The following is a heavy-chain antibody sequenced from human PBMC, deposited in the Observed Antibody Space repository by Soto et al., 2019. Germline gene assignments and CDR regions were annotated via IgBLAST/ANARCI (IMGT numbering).Heavy chain of an antibody. Sequence: QVQLVESGGGVVQPGRSLRLSCAASGFTFSSYGMHWVRQAPGKGLEWVAVISYDGSNKYYADSVKGRFTISRDNSKNTLYLQMNSLRDEDTAVYYCAKSPGSGAEWFDPWGQGTLVTVSS. CDR1: GFTFSSYG. CDR2: ISYDGSNK. J-gene: IGHJ5*02. V-gene: IGHV3-30*18. D-gene: IGHD6-19*01. CDR3: AKSPGSGAEWFDP.